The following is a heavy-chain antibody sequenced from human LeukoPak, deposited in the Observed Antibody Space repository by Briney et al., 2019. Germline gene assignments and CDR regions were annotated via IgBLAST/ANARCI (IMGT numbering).Heavy chain of an antibody. V-gene: IGHV3-23*01. CDR1: GLTFSDYG. CDR3: AKGRYESSGFNWAA. D-gene: IGHD3-22*01. J-gene: IGHJ4*02. CDR2: LSGSGGSA. Sequence: GGSLRLSCAASGLTFSDYGMHWVRQAPGKGLEWVSALSGSGGSAYYADSVKGRFTISRDNSKNTLYLQMNSLRAEDTAVYYCAKGRYESSGFNWAAWGQGTLVTVSS.